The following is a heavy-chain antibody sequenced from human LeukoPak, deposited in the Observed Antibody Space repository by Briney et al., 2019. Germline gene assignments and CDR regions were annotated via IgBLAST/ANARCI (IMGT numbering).Heavy chain of an antibody. D-gene: IGHD3-22*01. V-gene: IGHV4-61*02. CDR1: GGSISSGSYY. CDR2: IYSSGST. CDR3: AREDYYDSSGYYFYAFDI. J-gene: IGHJ3*02. Sequence: PSQTLSLTCTVSGGSISSGSYYWSWIRQPAGMGLEWIGRIYSSGSTNYNPSLKSRVTISVDTSKNQFSLRLSSVTAADTAVYYCAREDYYDSSGYYFYAFDIWGQGTMVTVSS.